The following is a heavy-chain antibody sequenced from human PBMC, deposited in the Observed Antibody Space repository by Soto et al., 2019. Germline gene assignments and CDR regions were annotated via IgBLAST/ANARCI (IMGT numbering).Heavy chain of an antibody. J-gene: IGHJ5*02. Sequence: SETLSLTCIVSGGSISSNDFYWSWIRQHPGKGLEWIGCIYYSGNTYYNPSLKSRVTISVDTSKNQFSLKLSSVTAADTAVYYCARAPPSYYDYGDYVWFDPWGQGTLVTVSS. CDR2: IYYSGNT. D-gene: IGHD4-17*01. V-gene: IGHV4-61*08. CDR1: GGSISSNDFY. CDR3: ARAPPSYYDYGDYVWFDP.